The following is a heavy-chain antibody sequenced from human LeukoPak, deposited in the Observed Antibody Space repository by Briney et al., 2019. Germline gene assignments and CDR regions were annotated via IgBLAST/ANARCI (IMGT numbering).Heavy chain of an antibody. V-gene: IGHV3-23*01. D-gene: IGHD3-22*01. CDR3: ARTYYDSSGYYSRLND. CDR2: ISGSGAST. Sequence: GGSLRLSCAASGFTFNTHTMSWVRQAPGKGLEWVSTISGSGASTYYADSVKGRFTISRDNSKNTLYLQMNSLRAEDTAVYHCARTYYDSSGYYSRLNDWGQGTLVTVSS. J-gene: IGHJ4*02. CDR1: GFTFNTHT.